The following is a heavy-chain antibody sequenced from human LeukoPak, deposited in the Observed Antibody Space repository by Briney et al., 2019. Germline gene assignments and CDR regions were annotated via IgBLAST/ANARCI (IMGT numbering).Heavy chain of an antibody. D-gene: IGHD5-18*01. CDR3: ARPRLGTGMVDY. V-gene: IGHV3-49*04. J-gene: IGHJ4*02. CDR1: GFTFSNYG. Sequence: GGTLRLSCAASGFTFSNYGMSWVRQAPGKGLEWVGFIRSTTTGGTREYAASVKGRFTISRDDSKGIAYLQMNSLKTEDTAVYYCARPRLGTGMVDYWGQGTLVTVSS. CDR2: IRSTTTGGTR.